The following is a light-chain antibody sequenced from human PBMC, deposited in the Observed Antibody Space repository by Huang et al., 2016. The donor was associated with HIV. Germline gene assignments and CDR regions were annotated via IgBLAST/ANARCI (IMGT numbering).Light chain of an antibody. Sequence: EIVLTQSPATLSLSPGESATLSCRASQSLSNSHLAWYQQKPGQTPRLLIYSTSTRAAGIPDRFSGSGSGADFTLTISRLEPEDFAVYYCQQFRTFGQGTKVEIK. V-gene: IGKV3-20*01. CDR2: STS. CDR1: QSLSNSH. CDR3: QQFRT. J-gene: IGKJ1*01.